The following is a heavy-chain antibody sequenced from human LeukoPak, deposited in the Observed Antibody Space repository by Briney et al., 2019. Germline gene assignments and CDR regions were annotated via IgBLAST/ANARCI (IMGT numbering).Heavy chain of an antibody. J-gene: IGHJ3*02. CDR1: GGSISSYY. D-gene: IGHD4-17*01. V-gene: IGHV4-59*08. Sequence: SETLSLTCTVSGGSISSYYWSWIRQPPGKGLEWIGYIYYSGSTSYNPSLKSRVTISVDTSKNQFSLKLSSVTAADTAVYYCARHRATVTTPDAFDIWGQGTMVTVSS. CDR3: ARHRATVTTPDAFDI. CDR2: IYYSGST.